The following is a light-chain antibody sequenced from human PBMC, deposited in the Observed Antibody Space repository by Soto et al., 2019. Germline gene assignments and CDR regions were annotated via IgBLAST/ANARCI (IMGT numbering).Light chain of an antibody. CDR2: RNN. CDR1: SSNIGSNY. Sequence: QSVLTRPPSVSGTPGQRVTISCSGRSSNIGSNYVYWYQQLPGTAPTLLFYRNNQRPSGVPDRFSASKSGTSASLAISGLRSEDEADYYCATWDDSLSGLVFGGGTKLTVL. CDR3: ATWDDSLSGLV. V-gene: IGLV1-47*01. J-gene: IGLJ2*01.